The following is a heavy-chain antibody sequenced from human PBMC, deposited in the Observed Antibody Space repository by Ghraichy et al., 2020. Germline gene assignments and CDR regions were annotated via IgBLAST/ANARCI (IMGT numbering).Heavy chain of an antibody. D-gene: IGHD1-26*01. V-gene: IGHV4-31*03. Sequence: SENLSLTCTVSGGSISSGGYYWSWIRQHPGKGLEWIGYIYYSGSTYYNPSLKSRVTISVDTSKNQFSLKLSSVTAADTAVYYCAREIVGASNYYYYGMDVWGQGTTVTVSS. CDR3: AREIVGASNYYYYGMDV. CDR2: IYYSGST. CDR1: GGSISSGGYY. J-gene: IGHJ6*02.